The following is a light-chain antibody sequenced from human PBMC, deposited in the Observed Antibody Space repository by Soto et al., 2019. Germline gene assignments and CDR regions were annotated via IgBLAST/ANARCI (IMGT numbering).Light chain of an antibody. Sequence: QSVLTQPASVSGSPGQSIAISCTGTSSDVGAFNYVSWYHQHPGKAPKFMIFDVSSRPSGVSDRFSGSKSGNTASLTISGLQTEDEADYYCASYTTSSTYVFGTGTKVTVL. J-gene: IGLJ1*01. CDR1: SSDVGAFNY. CDR3: ASYTTSSTYV. CDR2: DVS. V-gene: IGLV2-14*03.